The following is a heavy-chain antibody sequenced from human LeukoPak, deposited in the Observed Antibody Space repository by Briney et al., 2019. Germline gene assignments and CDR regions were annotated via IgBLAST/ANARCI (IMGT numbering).Heavy chain of an antibody. CDR1: GFTFSSYA. J-gene: IGHJ4*02. CDR3: AVERFLEWLLLFDY. Sequence: GGSLILSCAASGFTFSSYAMSWVRQAPGKGLEWVPAISGSGGSTYYADSVKGRFTISRDNSKNTLYLQMNSLRAEDTAVYYCAVERFLEWLLLFDYWGQGTLVTVSS. D-gene: IGHD3-3*01. CDR2: ISGSGGST. V-gene: IGHV3-23*01.